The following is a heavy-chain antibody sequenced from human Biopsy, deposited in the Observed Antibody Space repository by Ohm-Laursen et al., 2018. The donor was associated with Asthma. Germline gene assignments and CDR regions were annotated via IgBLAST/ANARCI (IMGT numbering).Heavy chain of an antibody. Sequence: SETLPLTCDVYPGSFSGSFWTWIRQSPGKGLEWIGETNERGVTNNNPSLKSRVIISIDTYWNRVSLKLTSVTAADTAVYYCARGPELDVWGQGTTVTVSS. V-gene: IGHV4-34*01. CDR2: TNERGVT. CDR1: PGSFSGSF. J-gene: IGHJ6*02. CDR3: ARGPELDV.